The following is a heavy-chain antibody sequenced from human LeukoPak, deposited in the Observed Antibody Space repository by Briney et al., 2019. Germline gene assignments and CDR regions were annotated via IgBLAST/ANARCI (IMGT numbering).Heavy chain of an antibody. J-gene: IGHJ6*03. Sequence: PGGSLRLSCAASGFTFSSYDMHWVRQATGKGLEWVSAIGTAGDTYYPGSVKGRFTISRENAKNSLYLQMNSLRAGDTAVYYCARLGYDILTGYYFWYYYYMDVWGKGTTVTISS. CDR3: ARLGYDILTGYYFWYYYYMDV. CDR2: IGTAGDT. D-gene: IGHD3-9*01. CDR1: GFTFSSYD. V-gene: IGHV3-13*01.